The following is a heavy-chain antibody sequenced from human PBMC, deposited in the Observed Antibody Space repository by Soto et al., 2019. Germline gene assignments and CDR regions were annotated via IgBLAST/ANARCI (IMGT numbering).Heavy chain of an antibody. J-gene: IGHJ4*02. V-gene: IGHV1-18*01. CDR1: GYTFTNYG. CDR3: ARVPSSDYYYSAANLDY. D-gene: IGHD3-22*01. Sequence: ASVKVSCKASGYTFTNYGLSWVRQAPGQGLEWMGWISAYNGNTKYAQKFQGRVTMTTDTSTSTAYMELRSLRSDDTAVYYCARVPSSDYYYSAANLDYWGQGTLVTVSS. CDR2: ISAYNGNT.